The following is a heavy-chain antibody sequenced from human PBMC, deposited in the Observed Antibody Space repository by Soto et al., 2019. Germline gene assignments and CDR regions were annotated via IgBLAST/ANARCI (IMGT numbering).Heavy chain of an antibody. CDR1: EYIFTTYW. D-gene: IGHD5-18*01. V-gene: IGHV5-51*01. Sequence: EVQLVQSGAEVKKPGESLQISCKGPEYIFTTYWIGWVRQMPGKGLEWMGIIYPGDSDTRYSPSFQGQVTISVDKSITTAYLQWSSLKASDTAMYYCASDTRTALTWGQGTLVTVSS. J-gene: IGHJ5*02. CDR2: IYPGDSDT. CDR3: ASDTRTALT.